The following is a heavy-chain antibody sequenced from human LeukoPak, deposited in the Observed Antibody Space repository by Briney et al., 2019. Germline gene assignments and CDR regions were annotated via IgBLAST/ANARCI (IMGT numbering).Heavy chain of an antibody. Sequence: PSETLSLTCAVSGYSISSGYYWGWIRQPPGKGLEWIGSIYHSGSTYYNPSLKSRVTISVDTSKNQFSPKLNSVTAADTAVYFCARVKKVDTSLDYWGQGTLVTVSS. V-gene: IGHV4-38-2*01. CDR3: ARVKKVDTSLDY. D-gene: IGHD5-18*01. J-gene: IGHJ4*02. CDR1: GYSISSGYY. CDR2: IYHSGST.